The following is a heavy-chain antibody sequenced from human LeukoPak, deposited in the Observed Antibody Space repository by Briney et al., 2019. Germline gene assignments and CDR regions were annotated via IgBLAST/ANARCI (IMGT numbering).Heavy chain of an antibody. D-gene: IGHD2-21*02. CDR1: RFIFSNYG. Sequence: GGSLRLSCVASRFIFSNYGMHWVRQVPGKGLEWVAEIWDDGRNKYYAESVKGRFTISRDNSKKTLYLQMNSLRVEDTAVYYCVRDGPRAFCGVDCYPDFDYWGQGTQVTVSS. CDR2: IWDDGRNK. J-gene: IGHJ4*02. V-gene: IGHV3-33*01. CDR3: VRDGPRAFCGVDCYPDFDY.